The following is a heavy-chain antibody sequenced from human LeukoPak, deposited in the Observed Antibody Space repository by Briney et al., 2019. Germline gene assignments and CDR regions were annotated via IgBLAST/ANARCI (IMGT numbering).Heavy chain of an antibody. D-gene: IGHD1-26*01. V-gene: IGHV4-4*02. CDR1: GGSISSSNW. Sequence: SGTLSLTCAVSGGSISSSNWWSWVRQPPGKGLEWIGEIYHSGSTNYNPSLKSRVTISVDTSKNQFSLKLSSVTAADTAVYYCARTSGSYPTGYYFDYWGQGTLVTVSS. J-gene: IGHJ4*02. CDR2: IYHSGST. CDR3: ARTSGSYPTGYYFDY.